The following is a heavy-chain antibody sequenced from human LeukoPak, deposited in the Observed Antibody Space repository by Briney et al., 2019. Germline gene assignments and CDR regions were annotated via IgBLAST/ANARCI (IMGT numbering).Heavy chain of an antibody. CDR3: ARGGSNYYDSSGYYCLDY. J-gene: IGHJ4*02. CDR2: IHQDGIER. D-gene: IGHD3-22*01. V-gene: IGHV3-7*01. CDR1: GFTFSTYW. Sequence: GGSLRLSCAASGFTFSTYWMSWVRQVPGKGLEWVANIHQDGIERYYVDSVKGRFTISRDNAKNSLYLQMNSLRAEDTAVYYCARGGSNYYDSSGYYCLDYWGQGTLVTVSS.